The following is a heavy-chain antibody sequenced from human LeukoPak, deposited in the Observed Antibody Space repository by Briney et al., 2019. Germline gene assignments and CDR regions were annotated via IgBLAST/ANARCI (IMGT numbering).Heavy chain of an antibody. V-gene: IGHV1-69*05. J-gene: IGHJ6*03. CDR3: ARSGDYGDYVDYYYMDV. Sequence: SVKVSCKASGGTFSSYAISWVRQAPGQGLEWMGGIIPIFGTANYAQKFQGRVTITTDESTSTAYMELSSLRSEDTAVHYCARSGDYGDYVDYYYMDVWGKGTTVTVSS. D-gene: IGHD4-17*01. CDR2: IIPIFGTA. CDR1: GGTFSSYA.